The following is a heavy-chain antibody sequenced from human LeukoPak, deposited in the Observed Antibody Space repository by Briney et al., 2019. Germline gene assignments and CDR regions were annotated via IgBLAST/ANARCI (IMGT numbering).Heavy chain of an antibody. Sequence: RGSPRLSSAPSGFALCIYTMRCVPQAPRKRLGCVAVISYDGSNKYYADSVKGRFTISRDNSKNTLYLQMNSLRAEDAAVYYCARDGRGIDYWGQGTLVTVSS. CDR3: ARDGRGIDY. CDR1: GFALCIYT. J-gene: IGHJ4*02. D-gene: IGHD3-10*01. V-gene: IGHV3-30-3*01. CDR2: ISYDGSNK.